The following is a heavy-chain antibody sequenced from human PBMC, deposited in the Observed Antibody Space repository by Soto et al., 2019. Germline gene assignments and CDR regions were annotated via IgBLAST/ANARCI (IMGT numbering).Heavy chain of an antibody. CDR3: ARDHTLPLQLLGDAFDI. Sequence: GGSLRLSCAASGFTFSSYWLSWVRQAPGKGLEWVANIKQDGSEKYYVDSVKGRFTISRDNAKYSLYLQMNSLRAEDTAVYYCARDHTLPLQLLGDAFDIWGQGTRVTVSS. D-gene: IGHD2-2*01. CDR2: IKQDGSEK. J-gene: IGHJ3*02. V-gene: IGHV3-7*01. CDR1: GFTFSSYW.